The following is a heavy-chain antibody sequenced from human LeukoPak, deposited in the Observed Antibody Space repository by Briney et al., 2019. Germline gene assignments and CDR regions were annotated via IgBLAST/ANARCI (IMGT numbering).Heavy chain of an antibody. CDR2: IKQDGSEK. CDR3: ARDDIPYGFPYGDSLYYYYGMDV. D-gene: IGHD4-17*01. J-gene: IGHJ6*02. CDR1: GFTFSSYW. V-gene: IGHV3-7*01. Sequence: GGSLRLSCAASGFTFSSYWMSWVRQAPGKGLEWVANIKQDGSEKYYVDSVKGRFTISRDNAKNSLYLQMNSLRAEDTAVYYCARDDIPYGFPYGDSLYYYYGMDVWGQGTTVTVSS.